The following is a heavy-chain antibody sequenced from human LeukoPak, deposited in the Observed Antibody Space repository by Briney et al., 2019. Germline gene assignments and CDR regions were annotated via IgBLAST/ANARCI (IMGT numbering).Heavy chain of an antibody. V-gene: IGHV4-61*02. Sequence: SSQTLSLTSTVSGGSISSGSYYWSWIRQPAGKGLEWIGRIYTSGSTNYNPSLKSRVTISVDTSKNQFSLKLSSVTAADTAVYYCAREADPLKLERPRWGYYGMDVWGQGTTVTVSS. CDR2: IYTSGST. CDR3: AREADPLKLERPRWGYYGMDV. D-gene: IGHD1-1*01. CDR1: GGSISSGSYY. J-gene: IGHJ6*02.